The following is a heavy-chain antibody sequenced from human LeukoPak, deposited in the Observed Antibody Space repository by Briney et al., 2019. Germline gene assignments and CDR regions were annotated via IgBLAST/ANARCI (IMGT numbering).Heavy chain of an antibody. CDR1: GGSFSGYY. Sequence: SETLSLTCAVYGGSFSGYYWSWIRQPPGKGLEWIGEINHSGGTNYNPPLKSRVTISVDTSKNQLSLKLSSVTAADTAVYYCARLKRAARSHFDYWGQGTLVTVSS. D-gene: IGHD6-6*01. CDR3: ARLKRAARSHFDY. V-gene: IGHV4-34*01. CDR2: INHSGGT. J-gene: IGHJ4*02.